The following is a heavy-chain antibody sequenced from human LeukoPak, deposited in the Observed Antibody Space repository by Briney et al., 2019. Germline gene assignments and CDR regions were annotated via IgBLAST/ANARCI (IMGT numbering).Heavy chain of an antibody. CDR2: IKPDGSEK. CDR1: GFTLSSYW. J-gene: IGHJ4*02. Sequence: PGGSLRLSCAASGFTLSSYWMTWVRQAPGKGLEWVATIKPDGSEKYYVGSVKGRFIISRDNAKNSVFLQMNSLRAEDTAVYYCARAIISADGHWGRGALVTVSS. CDR3: ARAIISADGH. V-gene: IGHV3-7*01. D-gene: IGHD6-6*01.